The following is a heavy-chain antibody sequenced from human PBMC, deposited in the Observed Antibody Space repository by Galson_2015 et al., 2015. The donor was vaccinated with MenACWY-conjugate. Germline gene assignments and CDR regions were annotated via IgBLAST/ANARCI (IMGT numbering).Heavy chain of an antibody. Sequence: LRLSCAASGFTFRNYWMPWVRQAPGKGLEWVASIKKDGSKKYYVDSVKGRFTISRDNAKNSLYLEMNSLRVEDTAVYSCARGHYGMDVWGQGTTVTASS. CDR3: ARGHYGMDV. J-gene: IGHJ6*02. V-gene: IGHV3-7*03. CDR2: IKKDGSKK. CDR1: GFTFRNYW.